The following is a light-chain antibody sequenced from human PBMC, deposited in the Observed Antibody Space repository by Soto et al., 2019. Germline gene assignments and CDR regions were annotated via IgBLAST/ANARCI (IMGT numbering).Light chain of an antibody. CDR1: QGIRVD. Sequence: AIQMTQSPSSLSASVGGRVIITCRESQGIRVDLGWYQQKPGEAPKLLVYSASTLQTGVPSRFSGSGSGTYFTLTINSLQPEDFATYFCLQHFTFPRSFGGGTRVEVK. CDR2: SAS. V-gene: IGKV1-6*01. J-gene: IGKJ4*01. CDR3: LQHFTFPRS.